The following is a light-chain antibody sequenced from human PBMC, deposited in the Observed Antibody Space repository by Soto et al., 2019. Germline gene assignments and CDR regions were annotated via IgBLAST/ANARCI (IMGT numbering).Light chain of an antibody. Sequence: EVVMTQSPLSLPVTLGQPASISWMSGQSLGYIDGNSCLSWFQQRPGQSPRRLIYKVSDRESGVLDRFSGSGSGTDFTLKSSRVEAEDVGVYYCMQGTHWPLYTFGQGTKLEIK. CDR2: KVS. CDR3: MQGTHWPLYT. CDR1: QSLGYIDGNSC. V-gene: IGKV2-30*01. J-gene: IGKJ2*01.